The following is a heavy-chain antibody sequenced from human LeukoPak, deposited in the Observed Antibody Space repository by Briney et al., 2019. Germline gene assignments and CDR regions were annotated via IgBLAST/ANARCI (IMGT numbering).Heavy chain of an antibody. CDR2: IYYSGST. Sequence: SGTLSLTCGVSGGSISSYYWSWIRQPPGKGLEWIGYIYYSGSTNYNPSLKSRVTISVDTSKNQFSLKLSSVTAADTAVYYCATRSPGIVGAAFDYWGQGTLVTVSS. D-gene: IGHD1-26*01. J-gene: IGHJ4*02. CDR3: ATRSPGIVGAAFDY. V-gene: IGHV4-59*01. CDR1: GGSISSYY.